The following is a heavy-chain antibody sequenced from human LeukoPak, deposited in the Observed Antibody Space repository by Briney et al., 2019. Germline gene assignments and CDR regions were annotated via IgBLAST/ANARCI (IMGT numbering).Heavy chain of an antibody. D-gene: IGHD4-17*01. Sequence: SETLSLTCAVYGGSFSGYYWSWIRQPPGKGLEWIGEINHSGSTNYNPSLKSRVTISVDTSKNQFSLKLSSVTAADTAVYYCARSHGDYSSDALRFDPWGQGTLVTVSS. CDR1: GGSFSGYY. J-gene: IGHJ5*02. V-gene: IGHV4-34*01. CDR2: INHSGST. CDR3: ARSHGDYSSDALRFDP.